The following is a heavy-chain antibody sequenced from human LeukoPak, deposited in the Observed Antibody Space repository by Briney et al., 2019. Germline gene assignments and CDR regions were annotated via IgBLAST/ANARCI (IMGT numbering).Heavy chain of an antibody. Sequence: PGGSLRLSCAASGFTFSSYWMSWVHQAPGKGLEWVANIKQDGSEKYYVDSVKGRFTISRDNAKNSLCLQINSLRAEDTAVYYCARVVVQLWLPYNWFDPWGQGTLVTVSS. CDR2: IKQDGSEK. D-gene: IGHD5-18*01. CDR1: GFTFSSYW. V-gene: IGHV3-7*01. CDR3: ARVVVQLWLPYNWFDP. J-gene: IGHJ5*02.